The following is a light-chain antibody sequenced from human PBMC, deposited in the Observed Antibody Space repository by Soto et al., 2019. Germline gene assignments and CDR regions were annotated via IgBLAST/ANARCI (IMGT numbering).Light chain of an antibody. CDR1: SSDVGGYNY. J-gene: IGLJ3*02. V-gene: IGLV2-14*01. CDR3: CSYTSSSTWV. Sequence: QSALTQPASVSGSPGQSITISCTGTSSDVGGYNYVSWYQQHPGKAPKLMIYDVSNRPSGVSNRFSGSKSGNTASLTISGLQAEAEADYYCCSYTSSSTWVFGGGTKLTVL. CDR2: DVS.